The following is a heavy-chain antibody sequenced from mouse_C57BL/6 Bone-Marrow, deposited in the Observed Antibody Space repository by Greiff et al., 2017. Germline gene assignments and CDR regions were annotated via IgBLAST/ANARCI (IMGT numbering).Heavy chain of an antibody. Sequence: QVQLKQPGAELVMPGASVKLSCKASGYTFTSYWMHWVKQRPGQGLEWIGEIDPSDSYTNYNQKFKGKSTLTVDKSSSTAYLQLSSLTAEDAAVYYCAREGLCDGYYYAMDYWGQGTSVTVSS. CDR2: IDPSDSYT. CDR1: GYTFTSYW. CDR3: AREGLCDGYYYAMDY. J-gene: IGHJ4*01. V-gene: IGHV1-69*01. D-gene: IGHD2-3*01.